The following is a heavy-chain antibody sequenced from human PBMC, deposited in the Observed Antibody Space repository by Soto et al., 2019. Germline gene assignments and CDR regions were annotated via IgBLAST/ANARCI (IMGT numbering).Heavy chain of an antibody. Sequence: VASVKVSCKASGYTFSTYYMHWVRQAPGQGYEWMGIINPSGGSTTYAQKFQGWVTMTRDTSISTAYMELSRLRSDDTAVYYCARDRTTGFDYWGQGTLVTVSS. CDR1: GYTFSTYY. D-gene: IGHD1-1*01. J-gene: IGHJ4*02. V-gene: IGHV1-46*01. CDR3: ARDRTTGFDY. CDR2: INPSGGST.